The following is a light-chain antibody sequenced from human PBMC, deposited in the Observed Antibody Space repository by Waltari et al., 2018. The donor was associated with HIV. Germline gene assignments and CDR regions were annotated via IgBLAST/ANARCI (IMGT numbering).Light chain of an antibody. J-gene: IGLJ3*02. CDR2: AND. V-gene: IGLV6-57*03. Sequence: FLLTQPHSVSESPGKTVTISCTHTSGNIAGTYVHWYQQRPGRAPTTVIYANDQQPSVVPARVSGSIDRSSSSASLIISGLKTEDEADYYCQSYDNNNPTWVFGGGTKLTVL. CDR3: QSYDNNNPTWV. CDR1: SGNIAGTY.